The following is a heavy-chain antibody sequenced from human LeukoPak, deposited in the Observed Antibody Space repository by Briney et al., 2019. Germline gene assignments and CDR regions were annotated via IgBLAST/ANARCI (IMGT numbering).Heavy chain of an antibody. V-gene: IGHV4-38-2*02. J-gene: IGHJ6*03. CDR3: ARVVTNNYYYYYMDV. Sequence: SETLSLTCTVSGYSISSGYYWGWIRQPPGKGLEWIGSIYHSGSTYYNPSLKSRVTISVDTSKNQFSLKLSSVTAADTAVYYCARVVTNNYYYYYMDVWGKGTTVTVSS. CDR2: IYHSGST. CDR1: GYSISSGYY. D-gene: IGHD5-18*01.